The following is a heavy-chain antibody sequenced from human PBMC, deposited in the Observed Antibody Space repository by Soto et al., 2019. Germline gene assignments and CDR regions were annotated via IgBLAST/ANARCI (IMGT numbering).Heavy chain of an antibody. J-gene: IGHJ4*02. Sequence: QVQLVQSGAEVKKPGASVKVSCKASGYTFTSYYMHWVRQAPGQGLEWMGIINPSGGSTSYARKFEVRGTWTRDTSTSGGYMGLSSLRSEDTAVYYCARVYCSGGSCYEIDYWGQGTLVTVSS. CDR3: ARVYCSGGSCYEIDY. V-gene: IGHV1-46*01. D-gene: IGHD2-15*01. CDR1: GYTFTSYY. CDR2: INPSGGST.